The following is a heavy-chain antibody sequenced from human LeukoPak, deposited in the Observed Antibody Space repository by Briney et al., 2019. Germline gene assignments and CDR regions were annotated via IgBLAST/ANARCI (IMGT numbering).Heavy chain of an antibody. Sequence: ASVKVSCKASGYTFNYYAITWVRQAPGQGLEWMGWISAYNGNTKYAQNLQGRATMTTDTSTSTAYMELRSLRSDDTAVYYCAREPHSSGWYYYLDSWGQGTLVTVSS. J-gene: IGHJ4*02. CDR3: AREPHSSGWYYYLDS. CDR1: GYTFNYYA. D-gene: IGHD6-19*01. CDR2: ISAYNGNT. V-gene: IGHV1-18*01.